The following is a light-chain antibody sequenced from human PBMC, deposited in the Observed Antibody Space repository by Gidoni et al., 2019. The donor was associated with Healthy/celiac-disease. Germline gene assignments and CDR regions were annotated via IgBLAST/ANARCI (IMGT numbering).Light chain of an antibody. CDR1: QSVSSSD. V-gene: IGKV3-20*01. CDR2: GAS. CDR3: QHFGSSIPT. J-gene: IGKJ4*01. Sequence: PGTLSLSPGERATLSCRASQSVSSSDLAWYQQKPGQAPRLLIYGASSRATGIPGRFSGSGSGTDFTLTISRLEPEDFAVYYCQHFGSSIPTFGGGAKVEIK.